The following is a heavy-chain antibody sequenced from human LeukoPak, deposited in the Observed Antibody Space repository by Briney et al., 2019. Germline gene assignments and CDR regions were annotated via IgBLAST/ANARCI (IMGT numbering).Heavy chain of an antibody. J-gene: IGHJ4*02. CDR3: ARFQWLGYYFDY. V-gene: IGHV4-39*01. CDR2: IYYSGST. Sequence: PSETLSLTCTVSGGSISSSSYYWGWIRQPPGKGLEWIGSIYYSGSTYYNPSLKSRVTISVDTSKNQFSLKLSSVTAADTAVHYCARFQWLGYYFDYWGQGTLVTVSS. D-gene: IGHD6-19*01. CDR1: GGSISSSSYY.